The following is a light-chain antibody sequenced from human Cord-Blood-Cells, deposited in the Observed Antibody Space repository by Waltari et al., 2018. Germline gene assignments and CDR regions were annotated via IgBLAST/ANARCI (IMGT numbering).Light chain of an antibody. J-gene: IGKJ4*01. V-gene: IGKV3-11*01. CDR2: DAS. CDR1: QSVSSY. CDR3: QQRSNWPPLT. Sequence: EIVLTKSPAPLSLSPGERATLSCRASQSVSSYLAWYQQKPGQAPRLLIYDASNRATGIPARFSGSGSGTDFTLTISSLEPEDFAVYYCQQRSNWPPLTFGGGTKVEIK.